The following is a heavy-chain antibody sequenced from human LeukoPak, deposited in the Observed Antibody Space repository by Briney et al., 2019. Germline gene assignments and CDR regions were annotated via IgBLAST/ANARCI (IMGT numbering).Heavy chain of an antibody. CDR3: ARDHQAVATGDFDY. J-gene: IGHJ4*02. Sequence: ASVKVSCKASGYTFTSYGISWVRQASGQGLEWMGWISAYNGNTNYAQKLQGRVTMTTDASTSTAYMELRSLRSDDTAVYYCARDHQAVATGDFDYWGQGTLVTVSS. V-gene: IGHV1-18*01. CDR2: ISAYNGNT. D-gene: IGHD5-12*01. CDR1: GYTFTSYG.